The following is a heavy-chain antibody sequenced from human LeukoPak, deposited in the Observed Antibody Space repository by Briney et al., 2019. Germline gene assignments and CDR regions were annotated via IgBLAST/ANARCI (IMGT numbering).Heavy chain of an antibody. V-gene: IGHV4-39*07. Sequence: SETLSLTCTVSGGSISSSSYYWGWIRQPPGKGLEWIGSIYYSGSTYYNPSLKSRVTISVDTSKNQFSLKLSSVTAADTAVYYCARTGPSRGLGYYYYYYYMDVWGKGTTVTVSS. CDR2: IYYSGST. D-gene: IGHD5-12*01. CDR3: ARTGPSRGLGYYYYYYYMDV. J-gene: IGHJ6*03. CDR1: GGSISSSSYY.